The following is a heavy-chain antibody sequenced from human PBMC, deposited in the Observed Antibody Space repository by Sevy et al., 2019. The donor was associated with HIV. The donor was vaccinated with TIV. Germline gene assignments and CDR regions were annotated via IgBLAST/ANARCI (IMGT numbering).Heavy chain of an antibody. D-gene: IGHD6-6*01. CDR2: IKEDGSEK. J-gene: IGHJ4*02. Sequence: GGSLRLSCAASGFTFGTYWMSWVRQAPGKGLEWVAKIKEDGSEKYYVDSAKGRFTISRDNAKNSLYLQMNSLRAEDTDVYYCARAEQPSYYFYCWGQGTLVTVSS. V-gene: IGHV3-7*01. CDR1: GFTFGTYW. CDR3: ARAEQPSYYFYC.